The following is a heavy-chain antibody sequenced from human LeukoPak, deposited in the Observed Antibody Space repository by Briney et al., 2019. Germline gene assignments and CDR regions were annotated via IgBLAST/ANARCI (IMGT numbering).Heavy chain of an antibody. CDR3: ARSPIAVAKYYFDY. D-gene: IGHD6-19*01. J-gene: IGHJ4*02. Sequence: ASVKVSCQASGYTFTSYGISWVRQAPGQGLEWMGWISAYNGNTSYAQKLQGRVTMTTDTSTSTAYMELRSLRSDDTAVYYCARSPIAVAKYYFDYWGQGTLVTVSS. V-gene: IGHV1-18*01. CDR1: GYTFTSYG. CDR2: ISAYNGNT.